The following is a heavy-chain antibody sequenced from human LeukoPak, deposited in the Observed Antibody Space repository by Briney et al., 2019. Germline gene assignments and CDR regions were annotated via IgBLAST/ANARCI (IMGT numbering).Heavy chain of an antibody. D-gene: IGHD3-3*01. V-gene: IGHV3-74*01. CDR2: VPNDGGGT. CDR1: GFTFSNYW. Sequence: PGGSLRLSCAASGFTFSNYWMHWFRQVPGKGLVWVSRVPNDGGGTGYADSVKGRFTISRDDARNTLFLQMNSLRAEDTAVYFCATSGIGHYYFDFWGQGALVTVSS. J-gene: IGHJ4*02. CDR3: ATSGIGHYYFDF.